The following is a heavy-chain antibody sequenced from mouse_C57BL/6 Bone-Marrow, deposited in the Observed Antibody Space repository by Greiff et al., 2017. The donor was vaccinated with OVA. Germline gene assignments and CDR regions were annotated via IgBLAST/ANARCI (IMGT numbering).Heavy chain of an antibody. J-gene: IGHJ1*03. V-gene: IGHV1-18*01. CDR1: GYTFTDYN. D-gene: IGHD2-4*01. CDR2: INPNNGGT. Sequence: EVQLQQSGPELVKPGASVKIPCKASGYTFTDYNMDWVKQSHGKSLEWIGDINPNNGGTIYNQKFKGKATLTVDKSSSTAYMELRSLTSEDTAVYYCARTRLYYDYDGWYFDVWGTGTTVTVSS. CDR3: ARTRLYYDYDGWYFDV.